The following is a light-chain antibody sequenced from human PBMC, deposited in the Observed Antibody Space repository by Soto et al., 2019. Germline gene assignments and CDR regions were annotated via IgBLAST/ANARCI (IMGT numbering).Light chain of an antibody. Sequence: DIQMTQSPSTLSASVGDRVTITCRASQSIGNWLAWYQQKPGKAPKLLIYKASSLESGVPSRFSGSGSGTESALTISSLQPDDFATYYCQQYSSYSRTFGQGTKVEVK. J-gene: IGKJ1*01. CDR2: KAS. CDR1: QSIGNW. V-gene: IGKV1-5*03. CDR3: QQYSSYSRT.